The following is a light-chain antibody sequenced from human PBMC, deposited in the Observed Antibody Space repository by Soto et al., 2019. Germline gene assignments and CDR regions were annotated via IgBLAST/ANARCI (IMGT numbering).Light chain of an antibody. J-gene: IGKJ3*01. CDR2: DAS. CDR3: QERSNWVFT. CDR1: QSVSSY. Sequence: EIVLTQSPATLSLSPGERATLSCRASQSVSSYLAWYQQKPGQAPRLLIYDASNRATGIPARFSGSGSGTDFTLTISSLEPEDFAVSYCQERSNWVFTFGPGTKVYIK. V-gene: IGKV3-11*01.